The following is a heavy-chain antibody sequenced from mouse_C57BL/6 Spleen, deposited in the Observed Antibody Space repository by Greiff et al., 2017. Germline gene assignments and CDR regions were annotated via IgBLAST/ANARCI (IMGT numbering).Heavy chain of an antibody. V-gene: IGHV1-5*01. D-gene: IGHD1-1*01. CDR2: IYPGNSDT. Sequence: EVKLQESGTVLARPGASVKMSCKTSGYTFTSYWMHWVKQRPGQGLEWIGAIYPGNSDTSYNQKFKGKATLTVVTSASTAYMELSSLTNEDSAVYYGKNYYSSSYERYFDYWGQGTPLTVSA. CDR3: KNYYSSSYERYFDY. CDR1: GYTFTSYW. J-gene: IGHJ2*01.